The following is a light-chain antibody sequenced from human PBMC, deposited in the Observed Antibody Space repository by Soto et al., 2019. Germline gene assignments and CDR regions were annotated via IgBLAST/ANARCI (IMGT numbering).Light chain of an antibody. CDR1: SCDVGSYNL. Sequence: QSALTQPASVSGSPGQSITISCTGTSCDVGSYNLVSWYQQHPGKAPKLVIYDGDKWPSGVSNRFSGSKSGNTASLTISGLQAEDEADYYCCSYAGGSTLVFGGGTKVTVL. J-gene: IGLJ2*01. V-gene: IGLV2-23*01. CDR3: CSYAGGSTLV. CDR2: DGD.